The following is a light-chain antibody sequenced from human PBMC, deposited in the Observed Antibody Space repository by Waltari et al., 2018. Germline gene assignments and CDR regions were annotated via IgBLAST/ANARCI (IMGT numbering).Light chain of an antibody. V-gene: IGLV1-40*01. CDR1: SSHLGSGND. Sequence: QSVLTQPPSVSGAPGQRVTISCTGTSSHLGSGNDVHWYKQLPGTAPKLLIYGNNNRPSGVPDRFSGSKSGTSASLAITGLQADDEAVYYCQQYYSTPFTFGPGT. J-gene: IGLJ1*01. CDR2: GNN. CDR3: QQYYSTPFT.